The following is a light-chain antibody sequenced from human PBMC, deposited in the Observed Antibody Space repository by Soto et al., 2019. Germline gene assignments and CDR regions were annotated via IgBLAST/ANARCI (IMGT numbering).Light chain of an antibody. CDR3: QQYKSYPIT. CDR2: AAS. Sequence: DIQMTQSPSSLSASVGDRVTITCRASQDISNYLAWFQQKPGKAPKSLIYAASSLRSGVPSKFSGSGSGTDFTLTISSLQPEDFATYYCQQYKSYPITFGQGTRLEIK. J-gene: IGKJ5*01. CDR1: QDISNY. V-gene: IGKV1-16*02.